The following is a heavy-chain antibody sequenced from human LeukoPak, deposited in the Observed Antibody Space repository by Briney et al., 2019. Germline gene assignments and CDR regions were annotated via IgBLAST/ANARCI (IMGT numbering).Heavy chain of an antibody. CDR1: GGSISSYY. V-gene: IGHV4-59*08. D-gene: IGHD3-16*02. CDR3: ATQPIWGSYRPFDY. CDR2: IYYSGST. Sequence: SETLSLTCTVSGGSISSYYWSWIRQPPGKGLEWIGYIYYSGSTNYNPSLKSRVTISVDTSKNQISLRLSSVTAADTAVYYCATQPIWGSYRPFDYWGQGTLVTVSS. J-gene: IGHJ4*02.